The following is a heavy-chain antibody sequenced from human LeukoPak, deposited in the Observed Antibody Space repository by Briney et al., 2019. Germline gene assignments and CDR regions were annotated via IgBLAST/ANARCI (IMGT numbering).Heavy chain of an antibody. D-gene: IGHD3-10*01. CDR2: ISAYNGNT. V-gene: IGHV1-18*01. Sequence: ATVKVSCKACGYTFTSYGIRWVRQAPGQRLEWMGWISAYNGNTNYAQKLQGRVTMTTDTSTSTAYMELRSLRSDDTAVYYWTRDLGTYKSYGSIFFDYWGQGALVTVSS. J-gene: IGHJ4*02. CDR3: TRDLGTYKSYGSIFFDY. CDR1: GYTFTSYG.